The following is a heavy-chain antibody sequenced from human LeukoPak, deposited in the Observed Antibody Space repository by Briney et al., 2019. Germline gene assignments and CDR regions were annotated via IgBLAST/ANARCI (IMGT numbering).Heavy chain of an antibody. CDR3: VRDDGDV. CDR2: INEDGSGK. J-gene: IGHJ6*04. V-gene: IGHV3-7*01. CDR1: GFTFSNYW. Sequence: SGGSLRLSCVFSGFTFSNYWMKWVRQAPGKGLEWVASINEDGSGKYSMDSVKDRVTISRDNAKNSLDLQINSPTVEDTAIYYCVRDDGDVWGKGTTVTVSS.